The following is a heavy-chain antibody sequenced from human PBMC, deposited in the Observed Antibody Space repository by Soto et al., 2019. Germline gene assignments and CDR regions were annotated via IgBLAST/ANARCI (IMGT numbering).Heavy chain of an antibody. J-gene: IGHJ4*02. V-gene: IGHV3-15*01. D-gene: IGHD3-22*01. CDR3: TKELGYYDSSGYYSYDY. Sequence: PGGSLRLSCAASGFTFSNAWMSWVRQAPGKGLEWVGRIKSKTDGGTTDYAAPVKGRFTISRDDSKNTLYLQMNSLKTEDTAVYYCTKELGYYDSSGYYSYDYWGQGTLVTVSS. CDR2: IKSKTDGGTT. CDR1: GFTFSNAW.